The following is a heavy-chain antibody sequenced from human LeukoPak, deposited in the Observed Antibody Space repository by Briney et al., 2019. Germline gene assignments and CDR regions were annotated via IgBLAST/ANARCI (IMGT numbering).Heavy chain of an antibody. CDR3: ARGLIDSSGRHFDY. J-gene: IGHJ4*02. CDR1: GGSISSGGYS. D-gene: IGHD3-22*01. V-gene: IGHV4-30-2*01. CDR2: IYHSGST. Sequence: PSQTLSLTCAVSGGSISSGGYSWSWIPQPPGKGLEWIGYIYHSGSTYYNPSLKRRVTISVDGSKNQFSLKLSSVTAADTAVYYCARGLIDSSGRHFDYWGQGTLVTVSS.